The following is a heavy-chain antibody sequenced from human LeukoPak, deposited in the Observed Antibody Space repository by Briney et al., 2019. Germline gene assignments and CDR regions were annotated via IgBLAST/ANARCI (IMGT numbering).Heavy chain of an antibody. D-gene: IGHD6-6*01. Sequence: SETLSLTCSVSGSSISSLYWSWIRQPPGKGREWIGYIYYTGSTNYNPSLKSRVTIFVDTSKNQFSLRLSSVTAADTAVYYCARHRAYSSSSPFDYWGQGTLVTVSS. CDR3: ARHRAYSSSSPFDY. J-gene: IGHJ4*02. V-gene: IGHV4-59*08. CDR1: GSSISSLY. CDR2: IYYTGST.